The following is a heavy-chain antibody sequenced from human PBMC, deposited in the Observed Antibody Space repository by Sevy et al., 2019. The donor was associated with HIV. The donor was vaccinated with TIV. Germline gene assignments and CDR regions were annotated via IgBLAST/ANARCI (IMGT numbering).Heavy chain of an antibody. CDR1: GFTFSSYG. V-gene: IGHV3-30*02. Sequence: GGSLRLSCAASGFTFSSYGMHWVRQAPGKGLEWVAFIRYDGSRKDYADSVKGRFTISRDNSKKTLFLQMNSLRAEDTAVYYCARGGDFLLTDWGQGALVTVSS. J-gene: IGHJ4*02. CDR2: IRYDGSRK. CDR3: ARGGDFLLTD. D-gene: IGHD2-21*01.